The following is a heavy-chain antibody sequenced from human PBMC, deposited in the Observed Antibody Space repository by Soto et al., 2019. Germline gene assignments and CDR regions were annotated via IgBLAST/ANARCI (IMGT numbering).Heavy chain of an antibody. D-gene: IGHD3-16*01. CDR3: ARGGVPE. CDR2: INRNSALK. Sequence: EVQLVESGGGLVQPGGSLRLSCAGFGFTFSSFGMNWVRQAPGKGLQWVSGINRNSALKYYADSVKGRFTISRDNVNNSLHLEMNSLRVEDTAIYYCARGGVPEWGQGTRVTVSS. V-gene: IGHV3-21*02. CDR1: GFTFSSFG. J-gene: IGHJ4*02.